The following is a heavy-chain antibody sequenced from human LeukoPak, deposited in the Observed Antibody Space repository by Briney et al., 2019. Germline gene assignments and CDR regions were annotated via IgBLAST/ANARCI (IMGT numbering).Heavy chain of an antibody. J-gene: IGHJ4*02. CDR3: ARTYYDILTGQYYFDY. Sequence: PSETLSLTCTVSGGSISSSSYYWGWIRQPPGKGLEWIGSIYYSGSTYYNPSLKSRVTISVDTSKNQFSLKLSSVTAADTAVYYCARTYYDILTGQYYFDYWGQGTLVTVSS. D-gene: IGHD3-9*01. CDR1: GGSISSSSYY. CDR2: IYYSGST. V-gene: IGHV4-39*01.